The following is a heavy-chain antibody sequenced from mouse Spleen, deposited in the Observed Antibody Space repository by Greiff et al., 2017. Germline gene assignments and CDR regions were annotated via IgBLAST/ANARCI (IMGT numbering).Heavy chain of an antibody. D-gene: IGHD1-1*01. V-gene: IGHV7-3*01. CDR2: IRNKANGYTT. CDR1: GFTFTDYY. Sequence: EVNVVESGGGLVQPGGSLSLSCAASGFTFTDYYMSWVRQPPGKALEWLGFIRNKANGYTTEYSASVKGRFTISRDNSQSILYLQMNALRAEDSATYYCARYGYYGSSHYFDYWGQGTTLTVSS. J-gene: IGHJ2*01. CDR3: ARYGYYGSSHYFDY.